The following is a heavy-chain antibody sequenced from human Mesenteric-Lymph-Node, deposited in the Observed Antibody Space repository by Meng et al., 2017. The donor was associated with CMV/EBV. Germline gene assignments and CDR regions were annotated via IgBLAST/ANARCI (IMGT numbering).Heavy chain of an antibody. CDR3: AKDLLIWGHPYYFDY. D-gene: IGHD3-16*01. Sequence: GGSLRLSCAASGFTFSSYAMSWVRQAPGKGLEWVSAISGSGGSTYYADSVKGRFTISRDNSKNTLYLQMNSLRAEDTAVYYCAKDLLIWGHPYYFDYWGQGTLVTVSS. CDR1: GFTFSSYA. J-gene: IGHJ4*02. V-gene: IGHV3-23*01. CDR2: ISGSGGST.